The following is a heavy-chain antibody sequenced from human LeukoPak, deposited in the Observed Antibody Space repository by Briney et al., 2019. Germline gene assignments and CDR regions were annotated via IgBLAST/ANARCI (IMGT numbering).Heavy chain of an antibody. CDR2: MSYDGINK. Sequence: GSLRLSCAASGFTLSNYAIPWVRQAPGKGLEWVAVMSYDGINKYYAVSVKGRFTISRDNSKNTLYLQMSSLRLNDTAVYYCAREIDEGDAFDVWGQGTMAIVSS. V-gene: IGHV3-30-3*01. J-gene: IGHJ3*01. CDR3: AREIDEGDAFDV. CDR1: GFTLSNYA.